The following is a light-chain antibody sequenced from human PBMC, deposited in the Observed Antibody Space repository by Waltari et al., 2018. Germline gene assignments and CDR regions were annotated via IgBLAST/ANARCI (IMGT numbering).Light chain of an antibody. CDR1: QRIDNF. V-gene: IGKV1-39*01. Sequence: DVQMTKSPFTLSASVGDRVTITCRGSQRIDNFLSSYQQKPGKAPNLLIYGASNLQSGVPSRFSGSGFGTDFTLTITSLQPQDSATYYCQQSYTTSWTFGQGTTVEVK. CDR3: QQSYTTSWT. J-gene: IGKJ1*01. CDR2: GAS.